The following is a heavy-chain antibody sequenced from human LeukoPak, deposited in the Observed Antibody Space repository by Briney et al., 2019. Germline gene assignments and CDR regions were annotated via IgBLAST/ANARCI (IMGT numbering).Heavy chain of an antibody. CDR3: ARGPSTDY. Sequence: GGSLRLSCAASGFTFSSYSMNSVRQAPGKGLEWVSYISSSSSTIYYADSVKGRFTISRDNAKNSLYLQMNSLRAEDTAVYYCARGPSTDYWGQGTLVTVSS. CDR1: GFTFSSYS. J-gene: IGHJ4*02. CDR2: ISSSSSTI. V-gene: IGHV3-48*01.